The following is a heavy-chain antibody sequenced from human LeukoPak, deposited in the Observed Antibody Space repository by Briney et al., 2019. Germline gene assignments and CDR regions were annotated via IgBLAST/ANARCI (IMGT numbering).Heavy chain of an antibody. CDR1: GGSVSSGSYY. CDR2: IYYSGST. V-gene: IGHV4-61*01. CDR3: ARAGVVAYCGGDCPRRFDP. J-gene: IGHJ5*02. Sequence: PSETLSLTCTVSGGSVSSGSYYWSWIRQPPGKGLEWIGYIYYSGSTNYNPSLKSRVTISVDTSKSQFSLKLSSVTAADTAVYYCARAGVVAYCGGDCPRRFDPWGQGTLVTVSS. D-gene: IGHD2-21*02.